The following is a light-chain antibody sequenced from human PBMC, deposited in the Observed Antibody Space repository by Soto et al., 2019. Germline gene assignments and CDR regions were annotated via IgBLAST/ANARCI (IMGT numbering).Light chain of an antibody. Sequence: EIVMTHSPATLSVSPGERVTLSCRASQSVRNKSAWYQQKPGQAPRLLIYDASTRATGFPATFSGSGSGTEFTLNIGSLQSEEFAVWGGEEYHAWPSAFGRGTKVE. V-gene: IGKV3-15*01. CDR1: QSVRNK. CDR3: EEYHAWPSA. CDR2: DAS. J-gene: IGKJ1*01.